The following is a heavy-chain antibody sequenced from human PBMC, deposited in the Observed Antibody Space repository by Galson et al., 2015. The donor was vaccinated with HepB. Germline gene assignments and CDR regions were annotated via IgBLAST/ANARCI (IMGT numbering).Heavy chain of an antibody. CDR1: GYTFTSYG. V-gene: IGHV1-18*01. Sequence: SVKVSCKASGYTFTSYGISWVRQAPGQGLEWMGWISAYNGNTNYAQKLQGRVTMTTDTSTSTAYMELRSLRFDDTAVYYCARVRSPPIGDYEIDYWGQGTLVTVSS. CDR2: ISAYNGNT. D-gene: IGHD4-17*01. J-gene: IGHJ4*02. CDR3: ARVRSPPIGDYEIDY.